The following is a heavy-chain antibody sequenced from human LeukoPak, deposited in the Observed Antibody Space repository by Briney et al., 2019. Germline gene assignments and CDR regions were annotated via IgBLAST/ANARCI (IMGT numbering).Heavy chain of an antibody. Sequence: GGSLRLSCAASGFTLSSYALCTVRQAPGKGLEWVSAISGSGGTTYYADSVKGRFTISRDNSKNTLYLQMNSLRAEDTAVYYCAMSGVFTIEGNWGQGTMVTVSS. D-gene: IGHD1-26*01. CDR1: GFTLSSYA. J-gene: IGHJ1*01. CDR2: ISGSGGTT. V-gene: IGHV3-23*01. CDR3: AMSGVFTIEGN.